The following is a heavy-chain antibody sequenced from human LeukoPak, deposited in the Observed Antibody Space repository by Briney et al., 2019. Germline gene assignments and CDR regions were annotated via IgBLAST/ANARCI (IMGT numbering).Heavy chain of an antibody. Sequence: EPSETLSLTCTVSGGSISSYYWSWIRQPPGKGLEXIGYIYYSGSTNYNPSLKSRVTISVDTSKNQFSLKLSSVTAADTAVYYCAGSGSLMVYANPFDPWGQGTLVTVSS. CDR3: AGSGSLMVYANPFDP. J-gene: IGHJ5*02. CDR1: GGSISSYY. D-gene: IGHD2-8*01. CDR2: IYYSGST. V-gene: IGHV4-59*01.